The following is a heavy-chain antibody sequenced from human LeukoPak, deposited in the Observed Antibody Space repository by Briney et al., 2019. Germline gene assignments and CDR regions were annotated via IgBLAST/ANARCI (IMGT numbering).Heavy chain of an antibody. D-gene: IGHD2-2*02. CDR3: ARQAGRYCSSTSCYTGGP. Sequence: SQTLSLTCTVSGDSISSEISSERYYWRWIRQPAGKGQEWIGRIYARGSTNYNPSPHSRVTISVDTSKNQFSLKLSSVTAADTAVYYCARQAGRYCSSTSCYTGGPWGQGTLVTVSS. J-gene: IGHJ5*02. CDR1: GDSISSEISSERYY. V-gene: IGHV4-61*02. CDR2: IYARGST.